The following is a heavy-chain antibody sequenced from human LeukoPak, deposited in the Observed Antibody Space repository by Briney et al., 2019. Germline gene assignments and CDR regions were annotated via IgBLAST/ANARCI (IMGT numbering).Heavy chain of an antibody. CDR3: AKGVGQLWFRGTRGRGKYYFDY. J-gene: IGHJ4*02. Sequence: PGGSLRLSCAASGFTFSSYAMSWVRQAPGKGLEWVSAISGSGGSTYYADSVKGRYTISRDNSKNTLYLQMNSLRAEDTAVYYCAKGVGQLWFRGTRGRGKYYFDYWGQGTLVTVSS. CDR1: GFTFSSYA. V-gene: IGHV3-23*01. CDR2: ISGSGGST. D-gene: IGHD5-18*01.